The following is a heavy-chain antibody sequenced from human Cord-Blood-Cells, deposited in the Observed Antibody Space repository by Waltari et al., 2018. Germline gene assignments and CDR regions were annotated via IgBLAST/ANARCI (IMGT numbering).Heavy chain of an antibody. CDR2: INPSGGST. CDR3: AICFFGVGYYFDY. D-gene: IGHD3-3*01. J-gene: IGHJ4*02. CDR1: GYTFTSYY. Sequence: QVQLVQSGAEVKKPGASVKVSCKASGYTFTSYYMHWVRQAPGQGLEWMGIINPSGGSTGYAQKFQGRVTMTRDTSTSTVYMELSSLRSEDTAVYYCAICFFGVGYYFDYWGQGTLVTVSS. V-gene: IGHV1-46*01.